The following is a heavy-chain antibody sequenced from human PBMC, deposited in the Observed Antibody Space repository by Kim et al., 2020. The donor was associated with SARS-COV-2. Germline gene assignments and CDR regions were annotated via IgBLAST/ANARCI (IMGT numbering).Heavy chain of an antibody. V-gene: IGHV3-21*01. CDR1: GFTFSSYS. Sequence: GGSLRLSCAASGFTFSSYSMNWVRQAPGKGLEWVSSISSSSSYIYYADSVKGRFTISRDNAKNSLYLQMNSLRAEDTAVYYCARDQRMDYYDSSGYPKYGMDVWGQGTTVTVSS. CDR2: ISSSSSYI. D-gene: IGHD3-22*01. J-gene: IGHJ6*02. CDR3: ARDQRMDYYDSSGYPKYGMDV.